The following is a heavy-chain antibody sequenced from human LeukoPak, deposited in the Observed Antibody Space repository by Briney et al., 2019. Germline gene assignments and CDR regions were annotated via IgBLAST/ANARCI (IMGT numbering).Heavy chain of an antibody. D-gene: IGHD3-22*01. J-gene: IGHJ4*02. CDR1: GFTFSSYA. CDR3: ARGLSYVGSIFDY. V-gene: IGHV3-64*01. CDR2: ISSNGGST. Sequence: PGGSLRLSCAASGFTFSSYAMHWVRQAPGKGLEYVSAISSNGGSTYYANSVKGRFTISRDNSKNTLYLQMGSLRAEDMAVYYCARGLSYVGSIFDYWGQGSLVTVSS.